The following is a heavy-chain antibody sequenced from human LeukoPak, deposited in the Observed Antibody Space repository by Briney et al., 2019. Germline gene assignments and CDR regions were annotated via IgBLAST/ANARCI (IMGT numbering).Heavy chain of an antibody. Sequence: PGGSLRLSCAASGFTFSSYSMNWVRQAPGKGLEWVSSISSSSSYIYYAGSVKGRFTISRDNAKNSLYLQMNSLRAEDTAVYYCARDLEYSSGCVDYWGQGTLVTVSS. D-gene: IGHD6-19*01. J-gene: IGHJ4*02. CDR1: GFTFSSYS. V-gene: IGHV3-21*01. CDR2: ISSSSSYI. CDR3: ARDLEYSSGCVDY.